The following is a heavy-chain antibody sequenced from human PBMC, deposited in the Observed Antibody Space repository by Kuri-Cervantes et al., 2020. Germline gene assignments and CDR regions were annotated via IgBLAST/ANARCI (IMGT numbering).Heavy chain of an antibody. J-gene: IGHJ6*02. CDR2: ISYDGSNK. V-gene: IGHV3-30-3*01. Sequence: GGSLRLSCAASGFTFSSYAMHWVRQAPGKGLEWVAVISYDGSNKYYADSVKGRFTISRDNAKNSLYLQMNSLRDEDTAVYYCARDGYYYDSSGHYYYYGMDVWGQGTTVTVS. D-gene: IGHD3-22*01. CDR3: ARDGYYYDSSGHYYYYGMDV. CDR1: GFTFSSYA.